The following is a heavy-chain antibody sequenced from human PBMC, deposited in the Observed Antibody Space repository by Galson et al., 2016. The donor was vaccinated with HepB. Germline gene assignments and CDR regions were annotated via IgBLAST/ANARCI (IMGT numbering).Heavy chain of an antibody. D-gene: IGHD1-1*01. CDR2: IDTKTGNP. CDR1: GYTFTSYS. CDR3: ARDGVQTPGVDLDN. J-gene: IGHJ4*02. Sequence: SVKVSCKASGYTFTSYSINWVRQAPGQGLEWLGWIDTKTGNPTYAQGFTGRFVFSFDTSVSTAYLQISSLKAEDTAVYYCARDGVQTPGVDLDNWGQGTLVTVSS. V-gene: IGHV7-4-1*02.